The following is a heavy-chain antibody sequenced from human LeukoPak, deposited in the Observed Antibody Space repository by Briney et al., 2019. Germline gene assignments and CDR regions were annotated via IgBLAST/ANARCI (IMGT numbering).Heavy chain of an antibody. V-gene: IGHV1-24*01. CDR2: FDPEDGET. J-gene: IGHJ5*02. Sequence: ASVKVSCKAPGYTFTSYDINWVRQAPGKGLEWMGGFDPEDGETIYAQKFQGRVTMTEDTSTDTAYMELSSLRSEDTAVYYCATVWTVATTNNWFDPWGQGTLVTVSS. CDR3: ATVWTVATTNNWFDP. CDR1: GYTFTSYD. D-gene: IGHD6-19*01.